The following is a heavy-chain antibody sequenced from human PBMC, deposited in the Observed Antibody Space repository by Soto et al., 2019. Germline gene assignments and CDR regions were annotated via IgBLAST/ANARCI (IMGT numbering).Heavy chain of an antibody. J-gene: IGHJ6*02. D-gene: IGHD3-22*01. CDR3: AKDYSGYYSYYYYYGMDV. V-gene: IGHV3-23*04. Sequence: EVQLVESGGGLVKPGGSLRLSCAASGFTFSSYAMSWVRQAPGKGLEWVSAISGSGGSTYYADSVKGRFTISRDNSKNTLYLQMNSLRAEDTAVYYCAKDYSGYYSYYYYYGMDVWGQGTTVTVSS. CDR1: GFTFSSYA. CDR2: ISGSGGST.